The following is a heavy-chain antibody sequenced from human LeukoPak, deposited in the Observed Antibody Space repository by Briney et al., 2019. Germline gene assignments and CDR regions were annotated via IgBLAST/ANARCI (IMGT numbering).Heavy chain of an antibody. J-gene: IGHJ4*02. Sequence: PGGSLRLSCAASGFTFSSYAMSWVRQAPGKGLEWVSAISGSGGSTYYADSVKGRFTISRDNAKNSLYLQMNSLRAEDTALYYCAKEGPGEVNYFDYWGQGTLVTVSS. CDR2: ISGSGGST. CDR1: GFTFSSYA. D-gene: IGHD1-14*01. CDR3: AKEGPGEVNYFDY. V-gene: IGHV3-23*01.